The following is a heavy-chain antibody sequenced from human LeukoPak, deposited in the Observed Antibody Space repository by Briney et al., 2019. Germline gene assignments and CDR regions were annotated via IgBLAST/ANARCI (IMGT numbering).Heavy chain of an antibody. Sequence: SGPTLVKPPQTLTMNSTFSGFSISTSGERVSWLRQHTGKTLEWLALIYWDHDKRYSPSLKSRLTITKDTSKNQVVLRMTNMDPVDTATYYCAHNREYYFDYWGQGTLVTVSS. V-gene: IGHV2-5*02. CDR3: AHNREYYFDY. D-gene: IGHD3-10*01. CDR2: IYWDHDK. J-gene: IGHJ4*02. CDR1: GFSISTSGER.